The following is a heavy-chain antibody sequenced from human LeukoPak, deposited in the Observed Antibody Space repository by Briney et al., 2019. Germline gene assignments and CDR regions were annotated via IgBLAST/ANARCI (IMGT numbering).Heavy chain of an antibody. J-gene: IGHJ6*02. Sequence: SQTLSLTCTVSGGSISSGGYYWSWIRQPPGKGLEWIGYIYYSGSTYYNPSLKSRVTISVDTSKNQFSLKLSSVTAADTAVYYCARGETVTTVHQYYYYGMDVWGQGTTVTVSS. CDR2: IYYSGST. CDR1: GGSISSGGYY. V-gene: IGHV4-31*03. D-gene: IGHD4-11*01. CDR3: ARGETVTTVHQYYYYGMDV.